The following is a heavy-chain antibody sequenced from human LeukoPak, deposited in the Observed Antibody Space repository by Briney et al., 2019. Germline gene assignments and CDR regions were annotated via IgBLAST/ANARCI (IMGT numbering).Heavy chain of an antibody. V-gene: IGHV1-8*01. Sequence: ASVQVPSKASGYTFSEYVIVWVRQASGKGLEWMGWMNPNSGHTGLAPNVQARITMTRDTSIGTDNRALSSLSFDDTAVYYFARASSYYYYIDVWGKGAPVTVSS. CDR1: GYTFSEYV. CDR3: ARASSYYYYIDV. J-gene: IGHJ6*03. D-gene: IGHD3-10*01. CDR2: MNPNSGHT.